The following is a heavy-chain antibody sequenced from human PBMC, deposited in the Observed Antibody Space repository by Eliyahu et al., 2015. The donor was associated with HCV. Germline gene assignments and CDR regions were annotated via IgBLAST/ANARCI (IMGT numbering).Heavy chain of an antibody. CDR3: ARFIAAPGGLVDF. D-gene: IGHD6-13*01. CDR2: INHGETT. V-gene: IGHV4-34*01. J-gene: IGHJ4*02. CDR1: GVSFSGHY. Sequence: QVQVQQWGAGLLKPSETLSLTCGVYGVSFSGHYWSWIRQPPGKGLQWVGEINHGETTRYNPSLKSRVTISVDTAKNQFFLQLTSVTAADTAVYYCARFIAAPGGLVDFWGQGTLVTVSS.